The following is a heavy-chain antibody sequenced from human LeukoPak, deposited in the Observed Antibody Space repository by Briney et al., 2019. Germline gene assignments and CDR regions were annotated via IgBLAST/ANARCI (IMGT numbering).Heavy chain of an antibody. CDR1: GGSISSSSYY. J-gene: IGHJ3*02. CDR2: IYYSGST. V-gene: IGHV4-39*07. CDR3: AKLLTIFGVVIDAFDT. Sequence: SETLSLTCTVSGGSISSSSYYWGWIRQPPGKGLEWIGSIYYSGSTYYNPSLKSRVTISVDTSKNQFSLKLSSVTAADTAVYYCAKLLTIFGVVIDAFDTWGQGTMVTVSS. D-gene: IGHD3-3*01.